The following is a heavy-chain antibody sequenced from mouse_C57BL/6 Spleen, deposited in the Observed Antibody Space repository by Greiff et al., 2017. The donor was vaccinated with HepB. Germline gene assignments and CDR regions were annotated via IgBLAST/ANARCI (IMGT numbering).Heavy chain of an antibody. CDR2: INPGSGGT. CDR3: ARLEAAQAYAMDY. J-gene: IGHJ4*01. CDR1: GYAFTNYL. V-gene: IGHV1-54*01. D-gene: IGHD3-2*02. Sequence: VKLQESGAELVRPGTSVKVSCKASGYAFTNYLIEWVKQRPGQGLEWIGVINPGSGGTNYNEKFKGKATLTADKSSSTAYMQLSSLTSEDSAVYFCARLEAAQAYAMDYWGQGTSVTVSS.